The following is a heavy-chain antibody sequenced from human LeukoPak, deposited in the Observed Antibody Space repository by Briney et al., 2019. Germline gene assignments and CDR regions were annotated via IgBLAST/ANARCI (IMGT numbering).Heavy chain of an antibody. J-gene: IGHJ4*02. D-gene: IGHD6-19*01. CDR3: AREGQWLGEMDF. CDR1: GGSISSYY. V-gene: IGHV4-59*01. Sequence: SETLSLTCTVSGGSISSYYWSWIRQPPGKGLEWIGYIYYSGSTNYNPSLKSRVTISVDTSKNQFSLKLSSVTAADTAVYYCAREGQWLGEMDFWGPGTLVTVSS. CDR2: IYYSGST.